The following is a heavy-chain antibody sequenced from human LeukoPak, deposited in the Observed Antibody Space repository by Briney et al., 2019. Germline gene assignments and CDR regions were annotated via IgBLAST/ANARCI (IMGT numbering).Heavy chain of an antibody. V-gene: IGHV3-9*01. Sequence: PGGSLRLSCAASGFTFDDYAMHWVRQAPGKGLEWVSGISWNSGSIGYADSVKGRFTISRDNAKNSLYLQMNSLRAEDTALYYCAKAKEQWLVELNDYWGQGTLVTVSS. CDR3: AKAKEQWLVELNDY. CDR1: GFTFDDYA. CDR2: ISWNSGSI. J-gene: IGHJ4*02. D-gene: IGHD6-19*01.